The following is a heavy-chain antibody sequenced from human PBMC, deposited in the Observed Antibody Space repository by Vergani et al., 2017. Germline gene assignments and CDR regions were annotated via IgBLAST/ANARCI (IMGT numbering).Heavy chain of an antibody. J-gene: IGHJ4*02. CDR1: GGSINSHNYY. Sequence: QVQLQESGPGLVKPSQTLSLTCTVSGGSINSHNYYWSWIRQPAGKGLEWIGRIHTSGSTNYNPSLKSRVTMSEDTSKNQFSLNLNSVTAADTAVYFCARGSCLRGSCYKPLFYYCGQGILVTGSS. V-gene: IGHV4-61*02. D-gene: IGHD3-22*01. CDR3: ARGSCLRGSCYKPLFYY. CDR2: IHTSGST.